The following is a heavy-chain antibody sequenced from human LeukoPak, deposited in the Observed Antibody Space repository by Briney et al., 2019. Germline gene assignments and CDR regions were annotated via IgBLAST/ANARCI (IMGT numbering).Heavy chain of an antibody. D-gene: IGHD6-6*01. CDR1: GGSISSYY. CDR3: ARMYSSSPYCFDY. CDR2: IYYSGST. J-gene: IGHJ4*02. Sequence: SETLSLSCTVSGGSISSYYWSWIRQPPGKGLEYIGYIYYSGSTNYNPSLQSRVTISVDTSKNQFSLKLSSVTTADTAVYYCARMYSSSPYCFDYWGQGTLVTVSS. V-gene: IGHV4-59*01.